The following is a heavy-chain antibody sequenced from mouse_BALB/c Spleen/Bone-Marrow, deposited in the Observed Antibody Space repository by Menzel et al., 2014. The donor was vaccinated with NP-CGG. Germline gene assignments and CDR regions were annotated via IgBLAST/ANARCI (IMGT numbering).Heavy chain of an antibody. J-gene: IGHJ1*01. V-gene: IGHV5-17*02. Sequence: EVMLVESGGGLVQPGGSRKLSCAASGFTFSSFGMHWVRPAPEKGLEWVAYISSGSTAICYADTVKGRFTISRDNPKNTLFLQMTSLRSEDTAMYYCARGGNWDDFDVWGAGTTVTVSS. CDR1: GFTFSSFG. CDR2: ISSGSTAI. CDR3: ARGGNWDDFDV. D-gene: IGHD4-1*01.